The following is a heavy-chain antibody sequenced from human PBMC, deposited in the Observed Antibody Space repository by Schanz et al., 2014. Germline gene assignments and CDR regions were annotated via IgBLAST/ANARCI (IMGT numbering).Heavy chain of an antibody. CDR1: GGSISSSNW. D-gene: IGHD6-19*01. CDR3: ARDPNTSAWLPYFDT. V-gene: IGHV3-33*08. CDR2: MWNDGIKT. Sequence: QVQLQESGPGLVKPSGTLSLTCAVSGGSISSSNWWSWVRQPPGKGLEWVAVMWNDGIKTHYADSGKGRFTISRDNSKNTVYLQMNSLRTDDTAMYYCARDPNTSAWLPYFDTWGQGTLVTVSS. J-gene: IGHJ4*02.